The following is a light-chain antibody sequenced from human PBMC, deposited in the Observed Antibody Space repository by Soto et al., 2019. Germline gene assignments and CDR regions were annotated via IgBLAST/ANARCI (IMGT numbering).Light chain of an antibody. CDR3: CSYAGDKTYV. Sequence: QSALTQPASVSGSPGQSITISCTVTGSDVHTYNLVSWYQQHPGKVPKLIIYEASKRPSGVSNRFSGSQPGNTASLTVSGLQAEDEADYYCCSYAGDKTYVFGSGTKGTVL. CDR1: GSDVHTYNL. J-gene: IGLJ1*01. CDR2: EAS. V-gene: IGLV2-23*01.